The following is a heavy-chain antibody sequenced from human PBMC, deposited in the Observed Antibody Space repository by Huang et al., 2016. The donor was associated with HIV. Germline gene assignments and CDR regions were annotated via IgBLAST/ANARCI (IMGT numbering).Heavy chain of an antibody. D-gene: IGHD6-19*01. V-gene: IGHV1-2*02. Sequence: QVQLVQSGAEVKVPGASVKVSCKASGYTFTGYYLHWVRQAPGQGLGGMGWSNPDNGGTYHAQKFQGRVTMTRDTSISTAYMELRRLRPDDTAVYYCARVDLGFSSDWSNIYFQHWGQGTLVTVSS. CDR3: ARVDLGFSSDWSNIYFQH. CDR2: SNPDNGGT. CDR1: GYTFTGYY. J-gene: IGHJ1*01.